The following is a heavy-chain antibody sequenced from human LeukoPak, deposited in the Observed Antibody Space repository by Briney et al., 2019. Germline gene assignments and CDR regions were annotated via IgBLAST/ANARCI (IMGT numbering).Heavy chain of an antibody. CDR3: ARATRPYDFWCGYENWFDP. V-gene: IGHV1-2*06. CDR1: GYTFTGYY. CDR2: INPKSGGT. J-gene: IGHJ5*02. Sequence: ASVKVSCKASGYTFTGYYMHWVRQAPGQGVEWMGRINPKSGGTNYAQKFQGRVTMTSDTSISTAYMELSRLRSEDTAVYYCARATRPYDFWCGYENWFDPWGQGTLVTVSS. D-gene: IGHD3-3*01.